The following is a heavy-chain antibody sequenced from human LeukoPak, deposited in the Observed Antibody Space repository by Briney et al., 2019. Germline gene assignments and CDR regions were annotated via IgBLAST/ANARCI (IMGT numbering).Heavy chain of an antibody. J-gene: IGHJ3*02. CDR1: GGTFSSYA. D-gene: IGHD5-24*01. CDR3: ARGGGRDGYNGPAFDI. Sequence: VASVKVSCKASGGTFSSYAISWVRQAPGQGLEWMGGIIPIFGTANYAQKFQGRVTITRNTSISTAYMELSSLRSEDTAVYYCARGGGRDGYNGPAFDIWGQGTMVTVSS. V-gene: IGHV1-69*05. CDR2: IIPIFGTA.